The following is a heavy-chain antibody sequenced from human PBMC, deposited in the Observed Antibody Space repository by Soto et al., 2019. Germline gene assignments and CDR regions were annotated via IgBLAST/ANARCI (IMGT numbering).Heavy chain of an antibody. CDR3: ARDIISYYYGSGSYYRGRGFDY. CDR1: GYTFTGYY. Sequence: QVQLVQSGAEVKKPGASVKVSCKASGYTFTGYYMHWVRQAPGQGLEWMGWINPNSGGTNYAQKFQGWVTMTRDTSISTAYMELSRLRSDDTAVYYCARDIISYYYGSGSYYRGRGFDYWGQGTLVTVSS. J-gene: IGHJ4*02. D-gene: IGHD3-10*01. CDR2: INPNSGGT. V-gene: IGHV1-2*04.